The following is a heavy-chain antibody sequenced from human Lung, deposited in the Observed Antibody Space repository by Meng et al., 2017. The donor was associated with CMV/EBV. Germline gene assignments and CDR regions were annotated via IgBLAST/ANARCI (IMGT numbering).Heavy chain of an antibody. Sequence: ASXXVSXKASGYTFTSYGISWVRQAPGQGLEWMGWISAYNGNTNYAQKLQGRVTMTTDTSTSTAYMELRSLRSDDTAVYYCARNRYCSSTSCYFDYWGQGNXVTVSS. V-gene: IGHV1-18*01. CDR3: ARNRYCSSTSCYFDY. J-gene: IGHJ4*02. CDR1: GYTFTSYG. D-gene: IGHD2-2*01. CDR2: ISAYNGNT.